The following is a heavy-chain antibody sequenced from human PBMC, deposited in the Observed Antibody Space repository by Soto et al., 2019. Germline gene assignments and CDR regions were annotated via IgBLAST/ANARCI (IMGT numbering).Heavy chain of an antibody. CDR2: ISAHSGNK. Sequence: ASVKVSCKASGYTFTSYGISWVRQAPGQGLEWMGWISAHSGNKKYAQKLQGRVTVTTDTSTSTAYMELRSLRSDDTAVYYCAREPNYFDYWGQGTLVTVSS. CDR3: AREPNYFDY. V-gene: IGHV1-18*01. CDR1: GYTFTSYG. J-gene: IGHJ4*02.